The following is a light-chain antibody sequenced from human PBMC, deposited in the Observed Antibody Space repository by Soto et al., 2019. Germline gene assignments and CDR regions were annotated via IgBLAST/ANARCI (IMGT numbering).Light chain of an antibody. Sequence: EIVLTQSPVNLSLSPGERATLSCRASQSVATFLAWYQQKPGQAPRLLIFVASNRAPGIPDRFNGSGSGKAFPLTITSLEPEDFAVYYCQQRTNWPLTFGGGTKVEV. V-gene: IGKV3-11*01. CDR1: QSVATF. CDR2: VAS. CDR3: QQRTNWPLT. J-gene: IGKJ4*01.